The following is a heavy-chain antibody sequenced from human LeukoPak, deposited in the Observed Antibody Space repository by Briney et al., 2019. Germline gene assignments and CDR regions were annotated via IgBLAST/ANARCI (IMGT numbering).Heavy chain of an antibody. CDR1: GFTFSSYS. CDR3: ARELWYYYDSSGHSRANY. V-gene: IGHV3-21*04. CDR2: ISSSSSYI. J-gene: IGHJ4*02. Sequence: GGSLRLSCAASGFTFSSYSMNWVRQAPGKGLEWVSSISSSSSYIYYADSVKGRFTISRDNAKNSLYLQMNSLRAEDTAVYYCARELWYYYDSSGHSRANYWGQGTLVTVSS. D-gene: IGHD3-22*01.